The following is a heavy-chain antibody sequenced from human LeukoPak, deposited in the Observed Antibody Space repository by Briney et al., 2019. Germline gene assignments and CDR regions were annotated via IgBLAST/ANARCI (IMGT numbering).Heavy chain of an antibody. CDR3: AKWGDYDVLTGYYVSDY. Sequence: GGSLRLSCVASGFTFSNYAMSWVRQAPGKGLEWVSAITGSGGNTYYADSVKGRFTISGDNSKNTVFLQMNSLRAEDTAVYYCAKWGDYDVLTGYYVSDYWGQGTLVTVSS. CDR2: ITGSGGNT. CDR1: GFTFSNYA. J-gene: IGHJ4*02. V-gene: IGHV3-23*01. D-gene: IGHD3-9*01.